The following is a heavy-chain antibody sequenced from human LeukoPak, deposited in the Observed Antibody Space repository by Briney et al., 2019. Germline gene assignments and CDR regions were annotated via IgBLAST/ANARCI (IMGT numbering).Heavy chain of an antibody. J-gene: IGHJ5*02. Sequence: GASVKVSCKASGYIFSRFGINWVRQAPGQGLEWMGWISGYDGNTNYPQRLQGRVTMTTDTSTSTAYMELRNLRSDDTAVYYCAGESSNGCFDPWGQGTLVTVSS. CDR2: ISGYDGNT. CDR1: GYIFSRFG. D-gene: IGHD3-22*01. V-gene: IGHV1-18*01. CDR3: AGESSNGCFDP.